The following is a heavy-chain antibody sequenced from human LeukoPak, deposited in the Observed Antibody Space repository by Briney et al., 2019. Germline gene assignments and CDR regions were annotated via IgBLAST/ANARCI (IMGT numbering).Heavy chain of an antibody. Sequence: PGGSLRLSCSASGFIFNNYAMHWARQAPGKGLERVAFIRSDGSNEYYGGSVKGRFSISRDNSKNTLYMQMNSLRPEDTAVYFCAQDPGWDDEEKPFDYWGQGTLVTVSS. CDR3: AQDPGWDDEEKPFDY. J-gene: IGHJ4*02. CDR2: IRSDGSNE. V-gene: IGHV3-30*02. D-gene: IGHD1-26*01. CDR1: GFIFNNYA.